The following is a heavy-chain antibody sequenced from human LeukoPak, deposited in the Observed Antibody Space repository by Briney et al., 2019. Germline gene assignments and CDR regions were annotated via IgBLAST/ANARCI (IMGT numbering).Heavy chain of an antibody. CDR3: ARDLTGYFKFDF. Sequence: PSQTLSLTCTASGGSISNGGFYLNWIRQHPGKGLEWIGSIYRSGSTYYNPSLYNPSLKSRVVMSLDTSKNQFSLKLNSVTAADTAVYYCARDLTGYFKFDFWGQGTLVTVSS. D-gene: IGHD3-9*01. J-gene: IGHJ4*02. V-gene: IGHV4-31*03. CDR2: IYRSGST. CDR1: GGSISNGGFY.